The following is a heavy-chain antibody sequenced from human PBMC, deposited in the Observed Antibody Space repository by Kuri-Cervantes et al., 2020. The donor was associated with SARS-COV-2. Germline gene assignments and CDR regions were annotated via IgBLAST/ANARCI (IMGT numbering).Heavy chain of an antibody. J-gene: IGHJ1*01. CDR1: GFSVSSNF. Sequence: GGSLRLSCAAAGFSVSSNFMSWVRQAPGKGLEWVSSISGGGRTTYYADSVKGRFTISKDKLSDTLSLQMNSLRVEDTATYFCAKFAERQLIYFQHWGQGTVVTVSS. D-gene: IGHD3/OR15-3a*01. CDR3: AKFAERQLIYFQH. CDR2: ISGGGRTT. V-gene: IGHV3-23*01.